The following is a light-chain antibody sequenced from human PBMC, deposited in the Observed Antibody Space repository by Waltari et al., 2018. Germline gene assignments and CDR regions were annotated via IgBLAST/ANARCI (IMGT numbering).Light chain of an antibody. J-gene: IGKJ3*01. CDR2: YAN. V-gene: IGKV1-13*02. CDR1: QGISSY. Sequence: IQMSQSPSSLSASVGDRVTITCRASQGISSYLNWYQQKPGKAPKLLIYYANSLASGFPSRFSGSGSGTEFTLTISSLQPEDFATYYCQQGNSYPFTFGPGTKLDIK. CDR3: QQGNSYPFT.